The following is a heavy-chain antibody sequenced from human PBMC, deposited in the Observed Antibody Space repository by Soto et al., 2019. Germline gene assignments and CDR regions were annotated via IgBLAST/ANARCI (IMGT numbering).Heavy chain of an antibody. CDR2: IYTSGRT. CDR1: GISITPYF. V-gene: IGHV4-4*07. CDR3: ARHFDVDPSLDQYYFDL. J-gene: IGHJ2*01. D-gene: IGHD3-9*01. Sequence: QVQLQESGPGLVKPSETLSLTCTVSGISITPYFWSCIRQPAGKAPEWVGHIYTSGRTTYNPSLKVRFSMFVSQTQVSLRLTSVTAADTAVYYCARHFDVDPSLDQYYFDLWGRGALVTVSS.